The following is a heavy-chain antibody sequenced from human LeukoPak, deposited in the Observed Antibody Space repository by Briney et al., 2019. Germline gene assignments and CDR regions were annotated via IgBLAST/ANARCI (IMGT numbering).Heavy chain of an antibody. V-gene: IGHV4-59*08. CDR3: PRISVWFGEYYFDY. D-gene: IGHD3-10*01. Sequence: PSETLSLTCTVSGGSISSYYWSWIRQPPGKGLEWIGYIYYSGSTNYNPSLKSRVTISVDTSKNQFSLKLSSVTAADTAVYYCPRISVWFGEYYFDYWGQGTLVTVSS. J-gene: IGHJ4*02. CDR2: IYYSGST. CDR1: GGSISSYY.